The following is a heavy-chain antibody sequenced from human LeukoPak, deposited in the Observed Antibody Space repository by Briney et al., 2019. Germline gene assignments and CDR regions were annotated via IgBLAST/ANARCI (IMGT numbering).Heavy chain of an antibody. Sequence: PSGGSLRLSCAASGFTFSSYGMHWVRQAPGKGLEWVAVISYDGSNKYYADSVKGRFTISRDNSKNTLYLQMNSLRAEDTAVYYCAKEHDFWSGYYTSLDYWGQGTLVTVSS. J-gene: IGHJ4*02. CDR3: AKEHDFWSGYYTSLDY. CDR2: ISYDGSNK. D-gene: IGHD3-3*01. V-gene: IGHV3-30*18. CDR1: GFTFSSYG.